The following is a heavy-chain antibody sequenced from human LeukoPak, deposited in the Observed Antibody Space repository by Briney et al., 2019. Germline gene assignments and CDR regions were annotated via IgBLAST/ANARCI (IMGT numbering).Heavy chain of an antibody. Sequence: SETLSLTCTVSGGSISSSSYYWGWIRQPPGKGLDWIGSIYYSGSTYYNPSLKRRVTISVDTSKNQFSLKLTSMTAADTAVYYCARDLTLTGSIGYWGQGTLVTVSS. CDR1: GGSISSSSYY. CDR3: ARDLTLTGSIGY. V-gene: IGHV4-39*07. D-gene: IGHD3-9*01. J-gene: IGHJ4*02. CDR2: IYYSGST.